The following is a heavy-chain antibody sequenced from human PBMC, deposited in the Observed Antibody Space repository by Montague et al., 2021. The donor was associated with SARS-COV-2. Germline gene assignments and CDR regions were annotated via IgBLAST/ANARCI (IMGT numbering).Heavy chain of an antibody. D-gene: IGHD3-10*01. Sequence: SETLSLTCSVSGGSIGSDDWSWRGQPPGKGLEWIGGNHYSGSNTYSSSFKSRVTISIDTHKNQFSLKLSSVTAADTAAYYSARSLDPSGTYYLPYWGQGTLVTVSS. CDR1: GGSIGSDD. CDR3: ARSLDPSGTYYLPY. CDR2: NHYSGSN. V-gene: IGHV4-59*01. J-gene: IGHJ4*02.